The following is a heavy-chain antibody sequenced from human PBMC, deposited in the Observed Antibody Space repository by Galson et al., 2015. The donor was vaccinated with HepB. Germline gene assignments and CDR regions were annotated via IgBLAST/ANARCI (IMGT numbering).Heavy chain of an antibody. J-gene: IGHJ4*02. CDR1: GFTFSSYW. Sequence: SLRLSCAAPGFTFSSYWMTWVRQAPGKGLEWVANIKQDGSEEHYVESVKGRFTISRDNAKNSLYLQMNSLRAEDTAVYYCARWRAGIDSWGQGTLVTVSS. D-gene: IGHD6-13*01. CDR2: IKQDGSEE. V-gene: IGHV3-7*03. CDR3: ARWRAGIDS.